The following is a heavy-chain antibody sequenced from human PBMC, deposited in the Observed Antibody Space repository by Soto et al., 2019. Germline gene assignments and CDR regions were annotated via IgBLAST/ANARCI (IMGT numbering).Heavy chain of an antibody. D-gene: IGHD6-6*01. V-gene: IGHV4-59*01. CDR2: IYYSGST. CDR3: ARHIAARPHYYYYGMDV. J-gene: IGHJ6*02. CDR1: GGSISSYY. Sequence: SETLSLTCTVSGGSISSYYWSWIRQPPGKGLEWIGYIYYSGSTNYNPSLKSRVTISVDTSKNQFSLKLSSVTAADTAVYYCARHIAARPHYYYYGMDVWGQGTSVTVSS.